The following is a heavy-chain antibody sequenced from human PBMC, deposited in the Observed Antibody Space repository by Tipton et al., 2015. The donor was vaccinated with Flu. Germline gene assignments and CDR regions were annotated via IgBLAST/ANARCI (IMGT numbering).Heavy chain of an antibody. Sequence: SLRLSCAASGFTFSSYGMHWVRQAPGKGLEWVAVIWYDGSNKYYADSVKGRFTISRDNSKNTLYLQMNSLRAEDTAVYYCARDSLDFWSGILFTTQSNAFDIWGQGTMVTVSS. D-gene: IGHD3-3*01. V-gene: IGHV3-33*01. J-gene: IGHJ3*02. CDR3: ARDSLDFWSGILFTTQSNAFDI. CDR2: IWYDGSNK. CDR1: GFTFSSYG.